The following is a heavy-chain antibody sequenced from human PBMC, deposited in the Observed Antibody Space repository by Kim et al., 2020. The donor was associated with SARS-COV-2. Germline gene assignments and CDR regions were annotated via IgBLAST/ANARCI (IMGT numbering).Heavy chain of an antibody. CDR2: INPNSGGT. J-gene: IGHJ6*02. V-gene: IGHV1-2*06. D-gene: IGHD3-16*01. CDR1: GYTFTGYY. Sequence: ASVKVSCKASGYTFTGYYMHWVRQAPGQGLEWMGRINPNSGGTNYAQKFQGRVTMTRDTSISTAYMELSRLRSDDTAVYYCAREQTERGYYYYGMDVWGQGTTVTVSS. CDR3: AREQTERGYYYYGMDV.